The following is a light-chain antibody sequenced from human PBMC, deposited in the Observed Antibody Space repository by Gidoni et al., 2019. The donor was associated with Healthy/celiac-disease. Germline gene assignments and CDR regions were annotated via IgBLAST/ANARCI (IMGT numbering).Light chain of an antibody. CDR2: GAS. CDR3: KQYGSSLT. V-gene: IGKV3-20*01. J-gene: IGKJ3*01. Sequence: DIVLTQSPVTLSLSPVERATLSCRASQSVRSSYLAWYQQKPGQAPRLLLYGASSRATGIPDRFSGSGSGTDFTLTISRLQPEDFAVYYCKQYGSSLTFGHGTKVDIK. CDR1: QSVRSSY.